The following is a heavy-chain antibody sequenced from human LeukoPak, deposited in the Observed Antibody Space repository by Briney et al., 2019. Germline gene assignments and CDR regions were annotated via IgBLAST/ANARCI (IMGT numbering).Heavy chain of an antibody. J-gene: IGHJ4*02. CDR2: IYYSGST. CDR3: ASFYYYDSSGSIEGYYFDY. Sequence: SQTLSLTCTVSGVSISSGDYYWRWVRQPPGKGLEWIGYIYYSGSTYYNPSPKSPITISVDTSNNQFSLKLSSVTAADTAVYYCASFYYYDSSGSIEGYYFDYWGQGTLVTVSS. CDR1: GVSISSGDYY. D-gene: IGHD3-22*01. V-gene: IGHV4-30-4*01.